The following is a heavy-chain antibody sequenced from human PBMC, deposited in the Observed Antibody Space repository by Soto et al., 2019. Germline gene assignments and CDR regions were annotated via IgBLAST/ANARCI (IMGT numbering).Heavy chain of an antibody. CDR3: SRDLAVGLVDY. Sequence: QVQLVQSGAEVKKPGASVKVSCKAPGYTFTSYGISWVRQAPGQGLERMRWISAYNGNTNNAQKLQGRVTMTTATSTSTAYMELRSLRSGDTAVYYFSRDLAVGLVDYWGEGTLVTVSS. CDR2: ISAYNGNT. J-gene: IGHJ4*02. V-gene: IGHV1-18*01. D-gene: IGHD6-19*01. CDR1: GYTFTSYG.